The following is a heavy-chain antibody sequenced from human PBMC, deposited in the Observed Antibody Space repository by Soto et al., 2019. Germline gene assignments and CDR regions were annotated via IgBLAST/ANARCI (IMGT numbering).Heavy chain of an antibody. CDR1: GGSISSGGYY. D-gene: IGHD3-16*01. J-gene: IGHJ5*02. CDR3: ARDRGWGNWFDP. CDR2: IYFSGTT. V-gene: IGHV4-31*03. Sequence: QVQLQESGPGLVKPSQTLSLTCTVSGGSISSGGYYWSWIRQYPGKGLDWIGYIYFSGTTYYNPSLQSRLTISLDTSKNQFSLKLSSVTDADPAVYYCARDRGWGNWFDPWGQGTLVTVSS.